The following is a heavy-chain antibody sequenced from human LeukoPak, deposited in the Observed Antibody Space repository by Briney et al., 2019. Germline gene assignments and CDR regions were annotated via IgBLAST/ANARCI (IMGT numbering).Heavy chain of an antibody. V-gene: IGHV3-7*03. CDR1: GFSLSSYW. CDR2: IKQDESEK. J-gene: IGHJ4*02. CDR3: ATYSGAHHKAFDD. D-gene: IGHD1-26*01. Sequence: GGSLRLSCAASGFSLSSYWMSWVRQAPGKGLEWVANIKQDESEKDYVDSVKGRFTISRDNAKNSMYLQMSSLRAEDTAVYYCATYSGAHHKAFDDWGQGTLVTVSS.